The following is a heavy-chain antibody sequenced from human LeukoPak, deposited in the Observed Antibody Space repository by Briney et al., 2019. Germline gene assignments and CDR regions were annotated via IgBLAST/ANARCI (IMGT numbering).Heavy chain of an antibody. Sequence: SETLSLTCSVSGVSMSTYSWNWIRQPAGKGLEWIGRIYAGGSPAYNPSLKSRVTMSMDTSKKQFSLELRSVTAADTAVYYCARHGSVSSGALVWGQGTLVTVSS. CDR1: GVSMSTYS. J-gene: IGHJ4*02. CDR3: ARHGSVSSGALV. V-gene: IGHV4-4*07. D-gene: IGHD3-22*01. CDR2: IYAGGSP.